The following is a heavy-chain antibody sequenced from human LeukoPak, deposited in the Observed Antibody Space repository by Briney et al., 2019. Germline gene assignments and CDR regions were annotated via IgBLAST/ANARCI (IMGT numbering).Heavy chain of an antibody. CDR2: INPNSGGT. V-gene: IGHV1-2*02. Sequence: ASVKVSCKASGYTFTGYYMHWVRQAPGQGLEWMGWINPNSGGTNYAQKFQGRVTMTRDTSISTAYMELSRLRSDDTAVYYCARTNIAVAGTNDYWGQGTLVTVSS. D-gene: IGHD6-19*01. CDR3: ARTNIAVAGTNDY. CDR1: GYTFTGYY. J-gene: IGHJ4*02.